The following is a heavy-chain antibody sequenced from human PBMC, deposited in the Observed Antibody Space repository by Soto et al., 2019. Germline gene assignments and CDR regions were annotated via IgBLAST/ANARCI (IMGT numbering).Heavy chain of an antibody. V-gene: IGHV1-2*04. CDR1: GYTFTGYY. CDR2: INPNSGGT. D-gene: IGHD3-10*01. J-gene: IGHJ6*02. Sequence: ASVKVSCKASGYTFTGYYMHWVRQAPGQGLEWMGWINPNSGGTNYAQKFQGWVTMTRDTSISTAYMELSRLRSDDTAVYYCARDRGPGSHYYYGMDAWGQGTTVTVSS. CDR3: ARDRGPGSHYYYGMDA.